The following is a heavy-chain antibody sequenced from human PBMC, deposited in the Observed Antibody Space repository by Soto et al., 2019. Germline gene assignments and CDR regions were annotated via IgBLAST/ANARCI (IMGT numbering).Heavy chain of an antibody. CDR1: GYTFTGYY. V-gene: IGHV1-69*05. J-gene: IGHJ4*02. CDR3: ARDLIGSY. D-gene: IGHD2-15*01. Sequence: GASVKVSCKASGYTFTGYYMHWVRQAPGQGLEWMGGIIPNFGTANYAQKFQGRVTITTDESTSTAYMELSSLRSEDTAVYHCARDLIGSYWGQGTLVTVSS. CDR2: IIPNFGTA.